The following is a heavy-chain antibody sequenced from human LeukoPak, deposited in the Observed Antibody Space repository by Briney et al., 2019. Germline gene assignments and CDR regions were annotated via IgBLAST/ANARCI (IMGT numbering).Heavy chain of an antibody. J-gene: IGHJ4*02. Sequence: GGSLRLSCEASGFTFSNYEMNWVRQAPGKGLEWVSYITGSSSPIYYADSVKGRFTISRDNARNSLYLQMNSLRDEDTAVYYCVRDPEAFDYWGQGTLVTVSS. V-gene: IGHV3-48*02. CDR1: GFTFSNYE. CDR3: VRDPEAFDY. CDR2: ITGSSSPI.